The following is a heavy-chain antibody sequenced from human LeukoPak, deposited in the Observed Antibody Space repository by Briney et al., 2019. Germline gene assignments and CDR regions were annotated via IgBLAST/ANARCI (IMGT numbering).Heavy chain of an antibody. D-gene: IGHD3-22*01. V-gene: IGHV3-7*03. CDR1: GFTFSSYW. J-gene: IGHJ4*02. CDR2: IKQDGSAT. Sequence: GGSLRLSCAASGFTFSSYWMSWVRQAPGKGLEWVANIKQDGSATYYADSVKGRFTISRDNSKNTLYLQMNSLRAEDTAVYYCAKEDYDSSGYYGLYDYWGQGTLVTVSS. CDR3: AKEDYDSSGYYGLYDY.